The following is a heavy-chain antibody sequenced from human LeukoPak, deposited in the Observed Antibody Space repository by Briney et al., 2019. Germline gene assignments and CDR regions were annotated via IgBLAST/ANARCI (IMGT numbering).Heavy chain of an antibody. D-gene: IGHD3-22*01. Sequence: GGSLRLSCTASGFTFGDYVMSWVRQAPGKGLEWVGFIRSKAYGGTTKNAASVKGRFTISRDDSRSIAYLQMNSLKTEDTAVYYCTRRYNYDSSGYYYVRDAFDIWGQGTMVTVSS. CDR3: TRRYNYDSSGYYYVRDAFDI. V-gene: IGHV3-49*04. CDR2: IRSKAYGGTT. CDR1: GFTFGDYV. J-gene: IGHJ3*02.